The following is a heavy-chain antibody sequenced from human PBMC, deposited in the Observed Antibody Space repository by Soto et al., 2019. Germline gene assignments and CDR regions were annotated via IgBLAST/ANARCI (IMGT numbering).Heavy chain of an antibody. CDR1: GFSLSTSGVG. CDR2: IYWNDDK. V-gene: IGHV2-5*01. J-gene: IGHJ4*02. D-gene: IGHD6-13*01. CDR3: AHRGRQQLVSEEYYFDY. Sequence: SGPTLVNPTQTLTLTCTFSGFSLSTSGVGVGWIRQPPGKALEWLALIYWNDDKRYSPSLKSRLTITKDTSKNQVVLTMTNMDPVDTATYYCAHRGRQQLVSEEYYFDYWGQGTLVTVSS.